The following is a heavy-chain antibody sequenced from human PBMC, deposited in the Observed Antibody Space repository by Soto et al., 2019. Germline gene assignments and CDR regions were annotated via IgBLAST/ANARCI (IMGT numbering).Heavy chain of an antibody. CDR3: ARGSYYYDISGYYYVGDFDY. D-gene: IGHD3-22*01. CDR1: GGSISSSNW. V-gene: IGHV4-4*02. J-gene: IGHJ4*02. Sequence: PSETLSLTCAVSGGSISSSNWWSWVRQPPGKGLEWIGEIYHSGSTNYNPSLKSRVTISVDKSKNQFSLKLSSVTAADTAVYYCARGSYYYDISGYYYVGDFDYWGQGTLVTVS. CDR2: IYHSGST.